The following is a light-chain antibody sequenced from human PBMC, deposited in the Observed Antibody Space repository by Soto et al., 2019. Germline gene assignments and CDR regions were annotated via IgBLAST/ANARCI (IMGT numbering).Light chain of an antibody. Sequence: QSVLTQPPSVSGAPGQRVTISCTGSSSNIGAGYDVHWYQQLPGTAPKLLIYDDSNRPSGVPDRFSGSKSGTSTSLAITGLQAEDEADYYCQSYDNSLSGSLFGTGTKLTVL. CDR1: SSNIGAGYD. CDR3: QSYDNSLSGSL. J-gene: IGLJ1*01. CDR2: DDS. V-gene: IGLV1-40*01.